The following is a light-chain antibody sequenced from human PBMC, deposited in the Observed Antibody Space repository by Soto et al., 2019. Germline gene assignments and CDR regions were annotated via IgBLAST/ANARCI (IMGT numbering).Light chain of an antibody. CDR3: QKSYSTLWK. J-gene: IGKJ1*01. CDR2: AAS. V-gene: IGKV1-39*01. Sequence: DIQMTQSPSSLSASVGYIVTITCRASQSISSYLNWYQQKPGKAPKLLIYAASSLQSGVPSRFSGSGSGTDFTLTISSLQPEDFATYYCQKSYSTLWKFSQGTKVDIK. CDR1: QSISSY.